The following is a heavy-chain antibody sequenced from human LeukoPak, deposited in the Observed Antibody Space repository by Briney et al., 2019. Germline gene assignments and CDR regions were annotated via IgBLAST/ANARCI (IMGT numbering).Heavy chain of an antibody. CDR3: AKDGDIVVVPAALDY. V-gene: IGHV3-21*04. J-gene: IGHJ4*02. CDR2: ISSSSSYI. D-gene: IGHD2-2*01. Sequence: GGSLRLSCAPSGFTFSSYSMNWVRQAPGRGLEWVSSISSSSSYIYYADSVKGRFTISRDNSKNTLYLQMNSLRAEDTAVYYCAKDGDIVVVPAALDYWGQGTLVTVSS. CDR1: GFTFSSYS.